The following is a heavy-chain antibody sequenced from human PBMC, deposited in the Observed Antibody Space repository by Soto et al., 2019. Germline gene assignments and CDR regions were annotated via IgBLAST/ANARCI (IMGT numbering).Heavy chain of an antibody. J-gene: IGHJ4*02. D-gene: IGHD3-10*01. CDR2: INPNSGGT. CDR3: ARGLAMVRGVMCLGY. CDR1: GGTFSSYA. V-gene: IGHV1-2*04. Sequence: ASVKVSCKASGGTFSSYAISWVRQAPGQGLEWMGWINPNSGGTNYAQKFQGWVTMTRDTSISTAYMELSRLRSDDTAVYYCARGLAMVRGVMCLGYWGQGTLVTVSS.